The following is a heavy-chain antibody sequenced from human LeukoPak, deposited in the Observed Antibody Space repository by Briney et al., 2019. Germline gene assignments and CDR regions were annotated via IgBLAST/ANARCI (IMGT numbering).Heavy chain of an antibody. J-gene: IGHJ1*01. CDR1: GGSFSGYY. V-gene: IGHV4-34*01. Sequence: SETLSLTCTVYGGSFSGYYWNWIRQPPGKGLEWIGEINHSGSTNYNPSLKSRVTISVDTSKNQFSLKLSSVTAADTAVYYCASGPAKGYFQHWGQGTLVTVSS. CDR3: ASGPAKGYFQH. CDR2: INHSGST.